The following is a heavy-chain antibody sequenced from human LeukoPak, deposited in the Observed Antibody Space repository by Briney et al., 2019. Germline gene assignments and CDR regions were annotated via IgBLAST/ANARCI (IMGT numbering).Heavy chain of an antibody. CDR1: GLTVSSNY. J-gene: IGHJ4*02. V-gene: IGHV3-53*01. CDR3: ARGSITVAGPFDY. D-gene: IGHD6-19*01. CDR2: IYSGGST. Sequence: TGGSLRLSCAASGLTVSSNYMSWVRQAPGEGLEWVSVIYSGGSTYYADSVKGRFTISRDNSKNTLYLQMNSLRAEDTAVYHCARGSITVAGPFDYWGQGTLVTVSS.